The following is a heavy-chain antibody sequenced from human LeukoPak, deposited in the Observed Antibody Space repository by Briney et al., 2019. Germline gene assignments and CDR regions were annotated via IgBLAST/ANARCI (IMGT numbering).Heavy chain of an antibody. CDR2: IYTSGST. V-gene: IGHV4-4*09. CDR3: ATDGGSYSDAFDI. CDR1: GGSISSYY. D-gene: IGHD2-2*02. Sequence: PSETLSLTCTVSGGSISSYYWSWIRQPPGKGLEGIGYIYTSGSTNYNPSLKSRVTISVDTSKNQFSLKLSSVTAADTAVYYCATDGGSYSDAFDIWGQGTMVTVSS. J-gene: IGHJ3*02.